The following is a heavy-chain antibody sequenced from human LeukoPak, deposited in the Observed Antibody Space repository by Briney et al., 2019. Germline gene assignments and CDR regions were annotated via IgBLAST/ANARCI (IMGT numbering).Heavy chain of an antibody. Sequence: SVKVSCKASGGTFSSYAISWVRQAPGQGPEWMGRIIPILGIANYAQKFQGRVTITADKSTGTAYMELSSLRSEDTAVYYCARVGRSSGYAYWGQGTLVTVSS. CDR3: ARVGRSSGYAY. J-gene: IGHJ4*02. CDR1: GGTFSSYA. CDR2: IIPILGIA. D-gene: IGHD3-22*01. V-gene: IGHV1-69*04.